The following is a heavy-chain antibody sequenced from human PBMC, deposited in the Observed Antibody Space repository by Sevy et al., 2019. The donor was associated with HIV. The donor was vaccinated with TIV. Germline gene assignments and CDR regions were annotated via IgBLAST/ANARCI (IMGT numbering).Heavy chain of an antibody. D-gene: IGHD6-19*01. Sequence: GGSLRLSCAASGFTFSSYSMNWVRQAPGKGLEWVSYISSSSSTIYYADSVKGRFTISRDNAKNSLYLQMNSLRDEDTAVYYCARDGYSSGWQSDTYCHYGMDVWGQGTTVTVSS. J-gene: IGHJ6*02. V-gene: IGHV3-48*02. CDR3: ARDGYSSGWQSDTYCHYGMDV. CDR2: ISSSSSTI. CDR1: GFTFSSYS.